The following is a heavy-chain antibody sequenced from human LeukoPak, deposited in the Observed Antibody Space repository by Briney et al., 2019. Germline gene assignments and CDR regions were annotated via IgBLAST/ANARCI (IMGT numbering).Heavy chain of an antibody. CDR2: ISGSGGST. D-gene: IGHD3-22*01. CDR1: GFTFSSYA. Sequence: GGSLRLSCAASGFTFSSYAMSWVRQAPGKGLEWVSVISGSGGSTYYADSVKGRFTISRDNSKNTLYLQMNSLRAEDTAVYYCASSYYYDSSGYWGQGTLVTVSS. CDR3: ASSYYYDSSGY. J-gene: IGHJ4*02. V-gene: IGHV3-23*01.